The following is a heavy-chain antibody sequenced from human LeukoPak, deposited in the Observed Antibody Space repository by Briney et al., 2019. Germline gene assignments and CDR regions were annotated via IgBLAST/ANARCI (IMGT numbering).Heavy chain of an antibody. CDR2: ISHDGSYK. D-gene: IGHD2-15*01. V-gene: IGHV3-30*09. J-gene: IGHJ4*02. CDR3: AKDLPKWGYCSGGSCYSPLDY. Sequence: GGSLRLSCAASGFTFSSYAMHWVRQAPGKGLEWVTLISHDGSYKYYADSVRGRFAISRDNSKNTLYLQMISLRAEDSAVYYCAKDLPKWGYCSGGSCYSPLDYWGQGTLVTVSS. CDR1: GFTFSSYA.